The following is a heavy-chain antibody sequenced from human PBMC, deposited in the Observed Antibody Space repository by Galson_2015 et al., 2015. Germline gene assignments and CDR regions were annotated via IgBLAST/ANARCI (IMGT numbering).Heavy chain of an antibody. J-gene: IGHJ4*02. Sequence: ISRDNAKNSLYLQMNSLRAEDTALYYCARVSGDSFDQWGQGTLVTVSS. CDR3: ARVSGDSFDQ. V-gene: IGHV3-20*03. D-gene: IGHD4-17*01.